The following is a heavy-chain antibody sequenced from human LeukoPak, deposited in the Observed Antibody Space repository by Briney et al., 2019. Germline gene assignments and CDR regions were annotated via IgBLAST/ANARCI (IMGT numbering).Heavy chain of an antibody. Sequence: GGSLRLSCAASGFTFDDYAMHWVRQAPGKGLEWVSGISWNSGSIGYADSVKGRFTISRDNAKNSLYLQMNGLRAEDTALYYCAKDRAPGYSSDLDYWGQGTLVTVSS. D-gene: IGHD6-19*01. CDR3: AKDRAPGYSSDLDY. CDR1: GFTFDDYA. CDR2: ISWNSGSI. J-gene: IGHJ4*02. V-gene: IGHV3-9*01.